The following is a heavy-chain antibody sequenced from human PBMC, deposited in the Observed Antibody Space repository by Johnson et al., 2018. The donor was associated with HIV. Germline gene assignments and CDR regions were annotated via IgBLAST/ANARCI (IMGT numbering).Heavy chain of an antibody. J-gene: IGHJ3*02. CDR1: GFTFSNAW. D-gene: IGHD6-13*01. Sequence: VQLVESGGGLVKPGGSLRLSCAASGFTFSNAWMSWVRQAPGKGLEWVGRIKSKTDGGTTDYAAPVKGRFTISRDDSKNTLYLQMNSLKSEDTAVYYCTALWAAAGDAFDIWGQGTMVTVSS. V-gene: IGHV3-15*01. CDR2: IKSKTDGGTT. CDR3: TALWAAAGDAFDI.